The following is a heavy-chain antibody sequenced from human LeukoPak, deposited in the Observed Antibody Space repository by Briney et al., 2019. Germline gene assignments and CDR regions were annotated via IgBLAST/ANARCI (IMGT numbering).Heavy chain of an antibody. V-gene: IGHV3-23*01. J-gene: IGHJ3*02. CDR1: GFTFSSYA. CDR2: ISGSGGST. D-gene: IGHD4-23*01. CDR3: ARRFLNSLDI. Sequence: GGSLRLSCAASGFTFSSYAMSWVRQAPGKGLEWVSAISGSGGSTYYADSVKGRFTISRDNAKNSLYLQLNSLRAEDTALYFCARRFLNSLDIWGQGTMVVVSS.